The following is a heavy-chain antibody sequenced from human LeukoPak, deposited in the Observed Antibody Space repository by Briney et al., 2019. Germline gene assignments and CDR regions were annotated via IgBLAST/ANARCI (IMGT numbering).Heavy chain of an antibody. CDR3: ARGPKFTMIVVVSDYYYMDV. V-gene: IGHV3-66*01. J-gene: IGHJ6*03. D-gene: IGHD3-22*01. CDR1: GITVSNNY. CDR2: IYSGGHT. Sequence: TGGSLRLSCAASGITVSNNYMNWVRQAPGKGLEWVSVIYSGGHTDYADSVKGRFTISRDNAKNSLYLQMNSLRAEDTAVYYCARGPKFTMIVVVSDYYYMDVWGKGTTVTISS.